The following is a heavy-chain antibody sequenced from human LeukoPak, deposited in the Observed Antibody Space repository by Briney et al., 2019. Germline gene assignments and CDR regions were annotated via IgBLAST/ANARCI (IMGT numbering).Heavy chain of an antibody. CDR2: INKDGSED. D-gene: IGHD3-22*01. Sequence: GGSLRLSCAASGFTFNNYWMSWVRQAPGKGLEWVANINKDGSEDYYVDSVKGRFTISRDNAKNSLYLQMNSLRAEDTAVYYCARVGYDSSGAFDYWGQGTLVTVSS. J-gene: IGHJ4*02. CDR3: ARVGYDSSGAFDY. V-gene: IGHV3-7*01. CDR1: GFTFNNYW.